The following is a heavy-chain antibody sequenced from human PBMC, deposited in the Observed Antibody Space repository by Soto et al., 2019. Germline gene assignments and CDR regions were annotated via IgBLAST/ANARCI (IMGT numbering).Heavy chain of an antibody. CDR3: ARGPAPSYYYYGLDV. V-gene: IGHV1-18*04. J-gene: IGHJ6*02. Sequence: PSVTVSCKASGYTFTSYGIVWVRQAPGQGLEWVGWISPYNGNTNYGQKVQGRVSMTTDISTSTAYMDLRSLRSDDTAVYYCARGPAPSYYYYGLDVWGQGTTVTVSS. CDR2: ISPYNGNT. CDR1: GYTFTSYG.